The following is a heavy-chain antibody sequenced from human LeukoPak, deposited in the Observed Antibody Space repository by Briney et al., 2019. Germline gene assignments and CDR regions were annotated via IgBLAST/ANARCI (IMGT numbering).Heavy chain of an antibody. CDR2: ISGSGGST. J-gene: IGHJ4*02. CDR3: AKDPKNTILSTYFDY. D-gene: IGHD3-9*01. V-gene: IGHV3-23*01. CDR1: GFTFSSYA. Sequence: GGSLRLSCAASGFTFSSYAMSWVRQAPGKGLEWVSAISGSGGSTYYADSVKGRFTISRDNSKNTLYLQMNSLRAEDTAVYYCAKDPKNTILSTYFDYWGQGTLVTVSS.